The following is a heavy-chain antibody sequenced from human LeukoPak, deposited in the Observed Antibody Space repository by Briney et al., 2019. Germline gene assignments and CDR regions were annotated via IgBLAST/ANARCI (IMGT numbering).Heavy chain of an antibody. D-gene: IGHD1-26*01. Sequence: SETLSLTCTVSAYSISSGYYWGWIRQPPGKGLEWIGYIYYSGSTYYNPSLKSRVTISVDRSKNQFSLKLSSVTAADTAVYYCAREVRGIGGAFDIWGQGTMVTVSS. CDR2: IYYSGST. CDR1: AYSISSGYY. J-gene: IGHJ3*02. V-gene: IGHV4-38-2*02. CDR3: AREVRGIGGAFDI.